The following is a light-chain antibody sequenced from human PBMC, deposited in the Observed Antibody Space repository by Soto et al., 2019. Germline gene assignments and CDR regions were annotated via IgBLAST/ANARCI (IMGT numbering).Light chain of an antibody. J-gene: IGLJ1*01. CDR3: CSYTTSNTRQIV. V-gene: IGLV2-14*03. Sequence: QSVLTQPVSVSGSPGQSITISCTGTSIDVGGYNYVSWYQHHPGKAPKLMIYDVSNRPSGVSNRFSGSKSGNTASLTISGLQPEDEADYYCCSYTTSNTRQIVFGTGTKVTVL. CDR1: SIDVGGYNY. CDR2: DVS.